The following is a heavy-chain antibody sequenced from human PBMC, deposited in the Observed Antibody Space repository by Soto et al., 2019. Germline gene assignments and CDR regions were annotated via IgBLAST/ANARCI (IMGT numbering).Heavy chain of an antibody. D-gene: IGHD2-15*01. CDR3: ESRYAHRYSSGNTHFDL. V-gene: IGHV4-39*01. CDR2: INHSGST. J-gene: IGHJ4*02. Sequence: QLQLQESGPGLVRPSETLSLTCTVSSVSIFSNSYYWGWIRQAPGKGLEWIATINHSGSTYHNPSLKSRVTISVDSSKNQFSLHLMSVTAADTAVYYSESRYAHRYSSGNTHFDLWGQGTLVTVSS. CDR1: SVSIFSNSYY.